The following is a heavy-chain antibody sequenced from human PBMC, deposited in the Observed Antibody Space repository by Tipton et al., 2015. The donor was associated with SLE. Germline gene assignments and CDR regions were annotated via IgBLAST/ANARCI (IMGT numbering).Heavy chain of an antibody. J-gene: IGHJ4*02. D-gene: IGHD1-26*01. CDR3: ARASVWASSPVYY. CDR2: ILYDDTT. V-gene: IGHV4-31*03. Sequence: TLSLTCTVSGASTRTGGFYWLWVRQLPGKGLEWIGSILYDDTTFYNPSLESRLTISMDRSEHHFSLSLRSVTAAASAVYYCARASVWASSPVYYWGQGTLVTVFS. CDR1: GASTRTGGFY.